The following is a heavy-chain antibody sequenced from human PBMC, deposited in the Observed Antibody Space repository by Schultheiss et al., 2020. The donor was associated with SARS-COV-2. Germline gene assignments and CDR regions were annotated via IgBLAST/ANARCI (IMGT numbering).Heavy chain of an antibody. CDR1: GFTFSSYA. V-gene: IGHV3-23*01. CDR3: ARGARHSSKNYYFDY. D-gene: IGHD6-13*01. J-gene: IGHJ4*02. CDR2: LSGRGDST. Sequence: GGSLRLSCAASGFTFSSYAMSWVRQAPGKGLEWVSLLSGRGDSTDYADSVKGRFTISRDTSKNTLRLQMNSLRAEDTAVYYCARGARHSSKNYYFDYWGQGTLVTVSS.